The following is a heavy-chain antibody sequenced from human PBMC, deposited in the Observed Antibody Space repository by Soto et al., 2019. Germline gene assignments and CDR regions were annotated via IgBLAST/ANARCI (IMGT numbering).Heavy chain of an antibody. D-gene: IGHD1-7*01. CDR2: ITYDGSFQ. V-gene: IGHV3-30*04. J-gene: IGHJ4*02. Sequence: LSLTXIVSGVSVTSYTWSWVRQAPGKGLEWVAVITYDGSFQYYADSVKGRFTISRDNSKNTLSLHLNTLKPEDTAVYNCAKDRVGGTFYTPLAFWGQGTLVTVSS. CDR3: AKDRVGGTFYTPLAF. CDR1: GVSVTSYT.